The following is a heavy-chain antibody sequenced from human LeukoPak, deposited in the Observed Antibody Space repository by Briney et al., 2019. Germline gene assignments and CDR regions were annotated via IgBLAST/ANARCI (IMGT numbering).Heavy chain of an antibody. V-gene: IGHV3-43D*03. CDR1: GFTFDDYA. CDR2: INWDGSLT. Sequence: GGSLRLSCAASGFTFDDYAMHWVRQAPGKGLEWVSLINWDGSLTYYGDSVRGRFTISRDNSKNSLFLQMHSLRAEDSAFYYCARDMTAHTSAVSGVPGDYWGQGTLVTVSS. D-gene: IGHD2-21*02. J-gene: IGHJ4*02. CDR3: ARDMTAHTSAVSGVPGDY.